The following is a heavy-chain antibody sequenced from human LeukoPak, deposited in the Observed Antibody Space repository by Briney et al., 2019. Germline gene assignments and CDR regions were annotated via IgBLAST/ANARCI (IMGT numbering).Heavy chain of an antibody. CDR1: GGSISSSSYY. Sequence: SETLSLTCTVSGGSISSSSYYWGWIRQPPGKGLEWIGGIYYSGSTYYNPSLKSRVTISVDTSKNQFSLKLSSVTAADTAVYYCARRSGSYYDYWGQGTLVTVSS. CDR3: ARRSGSYYDY. D-gene: IGHD1-26*01. V-gene: IGHV4-39*01. J-gene: IGHJ4*02. CDR2: IYYSGST.